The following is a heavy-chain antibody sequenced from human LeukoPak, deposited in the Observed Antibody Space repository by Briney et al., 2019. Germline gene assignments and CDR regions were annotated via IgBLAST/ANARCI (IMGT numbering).Heavy chain of an antibody. V-gene: IGHV4-4*07. CDR3: ARGSASPAAVPFDM. CDR2: IYTNGNT. D-gene: IGHD2-2*02. Sequence: SETLSLTCTVSGGSIRSSFWSWIRQPAGKGLQWIGRIYTNGNTNYNPSLKSRITMSADTSKNQFSLKLSSVTAADTAVYYCARGSASPAAVPFDMWGQGTMVTVSS. J-gene: IGHJ3*02. CDR1: GGSIRSSF.